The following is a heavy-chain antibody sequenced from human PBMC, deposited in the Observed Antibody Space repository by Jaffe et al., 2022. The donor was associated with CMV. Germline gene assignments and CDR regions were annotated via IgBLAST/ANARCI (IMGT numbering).Heavy chain of an antibody. CDR3: ARDRGDYDILTGYFFSYYMDV. Sequence: EVQLVESGGGLVQPGGSLRLSCAASGFTFSSYWMSWVRQAPGKGLEWVANIKQDGSEKYYVDSVKGRFTISRDNAKNSLYLQMNSLRAEDTAVYYCARDRGDYDILTGYFFSYYMDVWGKGTTVTVSS. CDR1: GFTFSSYW. J-gene: IGHJ6*03. V-gene: IGHV3-7*03. CDR2: IKQDGSEK. D-gene: IGHD3-9*01.